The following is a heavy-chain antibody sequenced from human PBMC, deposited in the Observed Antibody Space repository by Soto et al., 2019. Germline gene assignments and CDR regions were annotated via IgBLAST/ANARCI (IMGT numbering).Heavy chain of an antibody. V-gene: IGHV4-38-2*01. CDR1: FYSISSGYY. D-gene: IGHD6-13*01. CDR2: IYHSGST. CDR3: ARLAPIAAADGMDV. J-gene: IGHJ6*02. Sequence: SETLSLTCALPFYSISSGYYWGWIRQSPGKGLEWIGSIYHSGSTYYNPSLKSRVIISVDTSKNQFSLKLSSVTAADTAVYYCARLAPIAAADGMDVWGQGTTVT.